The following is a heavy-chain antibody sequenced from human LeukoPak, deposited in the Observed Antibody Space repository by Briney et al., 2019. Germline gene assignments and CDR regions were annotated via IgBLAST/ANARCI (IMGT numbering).Heavy chain of an antibody. V-gene: IGHV3-74*01. CDR1: GFTFSTYW. J-gene: IGHJ3*02. CDR3: SRDRGWTAFDM. Sequence: GGSLRLSCVASGFTFSTYWMQWVRQAPGKGLVWVARIKPDGTSTSPADSVRGRFTISRDNAKSTLYLQMNGLRAEDTAVYYCSRDRGWTAFDMWGQGTMVTVSS. CDR2: IKPDGTST. D-gene: IGHD3-10*01.